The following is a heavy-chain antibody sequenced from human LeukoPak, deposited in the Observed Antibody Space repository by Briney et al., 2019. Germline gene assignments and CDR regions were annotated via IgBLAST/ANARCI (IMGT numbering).Heavy chain of an antibody. D-gene: IGHD6-13*01. V-gene: IGHV1-69*04. Sequence: SVKVSCKASGGTLSSYAISWVRQAPGQGLEWMGRIIPILGIANYAQKFQGRVTITADKSTSTAYMELSSLRSEDTAVYYCASSLFIAAAGIGWFDPWGQGTLVTVSS. CDR2: IIPILGIA. J-gene: IGHJ5*02. CDR1: GGTLSSYA. CDR3: ASSLFIAAAGIGWFDP.